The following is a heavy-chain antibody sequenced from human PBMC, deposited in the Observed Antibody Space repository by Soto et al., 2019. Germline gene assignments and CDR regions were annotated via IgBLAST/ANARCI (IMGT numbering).Heavy chain of an antibody. CDR1: GYTFTSYA. J-gene: IGHJ4*02. D-gene: IGHD6-19*01. Sequence: QVQLVQSGAEVKTPGASVKLSCKASGYTFTSYAMHWVRQAPGQSLEWMGWINAGNGNTKYSQRFQGRVTITGDTSASTAYMDLSSLRSEDTAVYYCARGIAVPVDPDYWGQGTLVTVSS. CDR3: ARGIAVPVDPDY. CDR2: INAGNGNT. V-gene: IGHV1-3*01.